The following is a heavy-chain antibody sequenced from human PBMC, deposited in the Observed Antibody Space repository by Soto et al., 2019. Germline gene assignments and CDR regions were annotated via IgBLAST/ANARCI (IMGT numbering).Heavy chain of an antibody. Sequence: EVQLVESGGGLVQPGGSLRLSCAASGFTFSSYEMNWVRQAPGEGLEWLSYISSSGSIIYYADSVKGRFTISRDNAANSLYLQMNSLRAEDTAVYYCARDGSYYDTSGYLYFQHWGQGTLVTVSS. V-gene: IGHV3-48*03. CDR1: GFTFSSYE. CDR2: ISSSGSII. D-gene: IGHD3-22*01. J-gene: IGHJ1*01. CDR3: ARDGSYYDTSGYLYFQH.